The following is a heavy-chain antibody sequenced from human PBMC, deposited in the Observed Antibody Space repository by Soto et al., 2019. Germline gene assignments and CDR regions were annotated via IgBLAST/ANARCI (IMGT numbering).Heavy chain of an antibody. CDR3: ARDRWMVRGVIKVYYYGMDV. D-gene: IGHD3-10*01. V-gene: IGHV3-23*01. CDR2: IKGNGGSK. CDR1: GFTFSSYC. Sequence: GGSLRLSCAASGFTFSSYCRSWVRQAPGKGLEWVANIKGNGGSKYYADSVKGRFTISRDNSKNTLYLQMNSLRAEDTAVYYCARDRWMVRGVIKVYYYGMDVWGQGTTVTLSS. J-gene: IGHJ6*02.